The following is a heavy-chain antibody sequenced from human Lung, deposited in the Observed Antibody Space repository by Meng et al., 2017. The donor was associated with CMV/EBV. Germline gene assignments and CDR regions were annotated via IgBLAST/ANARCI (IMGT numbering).Heavy chain of an antibody. CDR1: GYPFTDYF. J-gene: IGHJ5*02. D-gene: IGHD7-27*01. Sequence: ASVKVSCKASGYPFTDYFVHWVRQAPGQGLEWMAYIIPNSGGTSYAQKFQGRVTVTRDTSVSTAYMELRNLKSDDTAVYYCARTRKTNSGAGPENSWGQGTXVTVSS. CDR3: ARTRKTNSGAGPENS. V-gene: IGHV1-2*02. CDR2: IIPNSGGT.